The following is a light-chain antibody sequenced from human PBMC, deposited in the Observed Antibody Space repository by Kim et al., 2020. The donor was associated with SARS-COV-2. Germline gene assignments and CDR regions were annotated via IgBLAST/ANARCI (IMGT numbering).Light chain of an antibody. Sequence: AAVGDRVTITCRASQGISNYLAWVQQKPGKVPERLIYAASSLQSGVASRFTGSGSGTEFTLTISSLQPEDFATYYCLQHDSLPLAFGGGTKVDIK. J-gene: IGKJ4*01. CDR2: AAS. CDR1: QGISNY. CDR3: LQHDSLPLA. V-gene: IGKV1-17*03.